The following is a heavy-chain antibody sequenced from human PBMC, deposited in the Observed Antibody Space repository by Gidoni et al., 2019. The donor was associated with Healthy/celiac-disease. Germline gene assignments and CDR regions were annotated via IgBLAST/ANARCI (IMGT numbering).Heavy chain of an antibody. J-gene: IGHJ4*02. V-gene: IGHV3-23*01. D-gene: IGHD6-19*01. CDR1: GFPFSSYA. CDR2: ISGSGGST. CDR3: AKDLRWQWLVIFDY. Sequence: EVQLLESGGGLVQPGGSLRLSCAASGFPFSSYAMSWVRQAPGKGLEWVSAISGSGGSTYYADSGKGRFTISRDNSKNTLYLQMNSLRAEDTAVYYCAKDLRWQWLVIFDYWGQGTLVTVSS.